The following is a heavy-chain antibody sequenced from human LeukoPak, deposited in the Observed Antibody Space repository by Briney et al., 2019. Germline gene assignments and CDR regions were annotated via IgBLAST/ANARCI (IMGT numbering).Heavy chain of an antibody. V-gene: IGHV1-24*01. D-gene: IGHD3-3*01. J-gene: IGHJ4*02. CDR1: GYTLTELS. CDR2: FDPEDGET. CDR3: ATLITTYYDFWSGYYRFGIDY. Sequence: APVKVSCKVSGYTLTELSMHWVRQAPGKGLEWMGGFDPEDGETIYAQKFQGRVTMTEDTSTDTAYMELSSLRSEDTAVYYCATLITTYYDFWSGYYRFGIDYWGQGTLVTVSS.